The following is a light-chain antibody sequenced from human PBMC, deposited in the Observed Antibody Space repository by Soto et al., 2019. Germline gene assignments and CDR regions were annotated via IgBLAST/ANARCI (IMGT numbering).Light chain of an antibody. CDR3: QQYKNWPLWT. V-gene: IGKV3D-15*01. CDR2: RTS. J-gene: IGKJ1*01. Sequence: EVVLPQSPGTLSLSPGERATLSCRASESVSSSFLTWYQQKPGQAPRLLIYRTSNRVTGIPDRFSGSGSGTEFTLTISSLQSEDFAVYHCQQYKNWPLWTFGQGTKVDI. CDR1: ESVSSS.